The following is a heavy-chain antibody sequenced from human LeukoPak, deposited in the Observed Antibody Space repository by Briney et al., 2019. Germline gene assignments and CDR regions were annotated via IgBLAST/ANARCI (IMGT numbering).Heavy chain of an antibody. D-gene: IGHD1-7*01. J-gene: IGHJ4*02. Sequence: ASVKVACKASGYTFTSYGISWVRQAPGQGLEWMGIINPSGGSTSYAQKFQGRVTMTRDTSTSTVYMELSSLRSEDTAVYYCASSLELREGYFDYWGQGTLVTVSS. V-gene: IGHV1-46*01. CDR2: INPSGGST. CDR1: GYTFTSYG. CDR3: ASSLELREGYFDY.